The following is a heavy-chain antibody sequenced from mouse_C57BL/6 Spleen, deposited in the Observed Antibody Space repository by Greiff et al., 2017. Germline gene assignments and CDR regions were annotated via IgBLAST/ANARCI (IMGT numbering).Heavy chain of an antibody. V-gene: IGHV1-15*01. CDR3: TDYDGDYYAMDY. D-gene: IGHD2-4*01. CDR2: IDPETGGT. Sequence: QVQLQQSGAELVRPGASVTLSCKASGYTFTDYEMHWVKQTPVHGLEWIGAIDPETGGTAYNQKFKGKAILTADKSSSTAYMELRSLTSEDSAVYYCTDYDGDYYAMDYGGQGTSDTVSS. CDR1: GYTFTDYE. J-gene: IGHJ4*01.